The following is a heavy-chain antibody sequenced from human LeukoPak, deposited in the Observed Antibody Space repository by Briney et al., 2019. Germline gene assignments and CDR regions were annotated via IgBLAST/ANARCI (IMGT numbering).Heavy chain of an antibody. J-gene: IGHJ2*01. D-gene: IGHD2-15*01. Sequence: SETLSLTCTVSGYSINRGYYWGWIRQPPGKGLEWIGNIYHSGKTYSNPSLKRRVTISVDTSKNQFSLKLDSVTAADTAVYYCARVDDIVVVVATEWYFDLWGRGTLVTVSS. CDR2: IYHSGKT. V-gene: IGHV4-38-2*02. CDR1: GYSINRGYY. CDR3: ARVDDIVVVVATEWYFDL.